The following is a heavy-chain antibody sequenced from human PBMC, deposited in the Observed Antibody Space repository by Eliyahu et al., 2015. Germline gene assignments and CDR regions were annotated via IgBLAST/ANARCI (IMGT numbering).Heavy chain of an antibody. J-gene: IGHJ2*01. CDR2: IYFGGST. D-gene: IGHD2-21*01. CDR1: GDSLSSGSYY. V-gene: IGHV4-39*01. CDR3: ARPSPIAAPPNWFFDL. Sequence: QLQLQESGPGLVKPSEXLSLTCTVSGDSLSSGSYYWAWIRQPPGKALEWIGSIYFGGSTYYNPSLKSRVTVSVDTSRNQFSLHVNSVTAADTAVYYCARPSPIAAPPNWFFDLWGRGTLVTVSS.